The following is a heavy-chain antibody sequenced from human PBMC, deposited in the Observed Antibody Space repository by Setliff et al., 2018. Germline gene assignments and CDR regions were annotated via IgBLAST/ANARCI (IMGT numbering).Heavy chain of an antibody. V-gene: IGHV4-34*01. D-gene: IGHD4-17*01. CDR1: GGSFSGCY. CDR2: INHSGST. Sequence: SETLSLTCAVYGGSFSGCYWSWIRQPPGKGLEWIGEINHSGSTNYNPSLKSRVTISVDTSKNQFPLKLSPVTAADTAVYYCARGPLTTNRRRAFDIWGQGTMVTVSS. CDR3: ARGPLTTNRRRAFDI. J-gene: IGHJ3*02.